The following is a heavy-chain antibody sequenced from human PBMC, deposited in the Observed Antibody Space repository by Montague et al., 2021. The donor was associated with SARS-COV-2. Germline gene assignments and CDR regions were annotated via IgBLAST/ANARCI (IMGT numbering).Heavy chain of an antibody. CDR1: GGSISSSSYY. Sequence: SETLSLTCTVSGGSISSSSYYWGWIRQPPGKELEWIGSIYYSGSTYYNPSLKSRVTISVDTSKNQFSLKLSSVTAADTAVYYCARQRRGGLVSTPRFFDYWGQGTLVTVSS. CDR3: ARQRRGGLVSTPRFFDY. CDR2: IYYSGST. J-gene: IGHJ4*02. V-gene: IGHV4-39*01. D-gene: IGHD6-19*01.